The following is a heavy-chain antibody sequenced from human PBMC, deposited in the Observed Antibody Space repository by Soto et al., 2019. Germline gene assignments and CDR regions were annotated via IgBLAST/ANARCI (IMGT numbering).Heavy chain of an antibody. J-gene: IGHJ4*02. D-gene: IGHD2-21*01. Sequence: EVQLVESGGALVQPGGSLRLSCAASGFTFSSYWMHWVRQGPGKGLVWVSRIKGDGTRTNYAASVRGRFTVSRDNAKNTLYLQINSLMSEYTAVYYCARGSLFSIDMFEYWGQGTLVTFSS. CDR2: IKGDGTRT. CDR1: GFTFSSYW. CDR3: ARGSLFSIDMFEY. V-gene: IGHV3-74*01.